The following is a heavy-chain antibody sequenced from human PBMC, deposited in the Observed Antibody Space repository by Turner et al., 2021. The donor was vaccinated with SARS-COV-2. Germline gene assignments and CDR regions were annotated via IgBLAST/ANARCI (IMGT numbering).Heavy chain of an antibody. D-gene: IGHD3-22*01. Sequence: EVQLLESGRGLVKPGGSLRPSCAASGFTSSSYGTKWVRQAPGKGLEWVSSISSSSSYIYYADSVKGRFTISRDNAKNSLYLQMNSLRAEDTAVYYCARSPTAPGYYYDSSGYYTPYYFDYWGQGTLVTVSS. CDR2: ISSSSSYI. J-gene: IGHJ4*02. CDR3: ARSPTAPGYYYDSSGYYTPYYFDY. CDR1: GFTSSSYG. V-gene: IGHV3-21*01.